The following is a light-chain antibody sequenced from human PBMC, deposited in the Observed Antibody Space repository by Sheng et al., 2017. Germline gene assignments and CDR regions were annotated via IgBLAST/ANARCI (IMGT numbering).Light chain of an antibody. CDR3: QQYGSSPPP. V-gene: IGKV4-1*01. CDR2: GAT. J-gene: IGKJ4*01. CDR1: RSILYSSNSNNY. Sequence: DIVMTQSPDSLAVSLGERATINCKSSRSILYSSNSNNYLAWYQQKPGQAPRLLIYGATSRATGIPDRFGGSGSGTDFNLTISRLEPEDFAVYYCQQYGSSPPPFGGGTKVEIK.